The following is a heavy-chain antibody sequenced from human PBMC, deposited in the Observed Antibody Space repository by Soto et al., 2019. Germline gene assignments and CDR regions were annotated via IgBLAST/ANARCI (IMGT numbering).Heavy chain of an antibody. V-gene: IGHV1-69*06. CDR3: ARKRIAAAGTLDYYSHYGTDV. J-gene: IGHJ6*02. CDR1: GCTFSSYA. Sequence: SVKVSCKASGCTFSSYAISWVRQAPGQGLEWMGGIIPIFGTANYAQKFQGRVTITADKSTSTAYMELSSLRSEDTAVYYCARKRIAAAGTLDYYSHYGTDVWGQGTRVTVSS. CDR2: IIPIFGTA. D-gene: IGHD6-13*01.